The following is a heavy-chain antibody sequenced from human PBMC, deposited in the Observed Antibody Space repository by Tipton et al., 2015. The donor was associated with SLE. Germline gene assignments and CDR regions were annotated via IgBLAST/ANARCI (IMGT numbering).Heavy chain of an antibody. Sequence: TLSLTCTVSGGSISSSLYYWGWIRQPPGKGLEWIGSIHYSGSTYYNPSLKSRVVISVDTSKNQFSLKLSSVTAADTAVYYCARGPVTGYFASWGPGTLVTVSS. CDR3: ARGPVTGYFAS. CDR2: IHYSGST. D-gene: IGHD2-21*02. CDR1: GGSISSSLYY. V-gene: IGHV4-39*07. J-gene: IGHJ4*02.